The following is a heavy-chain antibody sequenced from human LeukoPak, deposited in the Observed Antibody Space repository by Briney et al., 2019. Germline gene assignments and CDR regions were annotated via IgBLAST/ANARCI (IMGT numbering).Heavy chain of an antibody. Sequence: VSSISSSSSYIYYADSVKGRFTISRDNAENSLYLQMNSLRAEDTAMYYCARGRGGDYYFDYWGQGTLVTVSS. D-gene: IGHD2-21*02. CDR3: ARGRGGDYYFDY. J-gene: IGHJ4*02. CDR2: ISSSSSYI. V-gene: IGHV3-21*01.